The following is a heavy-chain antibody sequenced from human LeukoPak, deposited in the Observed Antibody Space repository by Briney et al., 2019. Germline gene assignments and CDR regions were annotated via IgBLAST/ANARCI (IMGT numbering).Heavy chain of an antibody. Sequence: PSETLSLTCTVSGGSISSSSYYWGWIRQPPGKGLEWIGSIYYSGSTYYNPSLKSRVTISVDTSKNQFSLKLSSVTAADTAVYYSARRVVLYSGYDRLDAFDIWGQGTMVTVSS. CDR3: ARRVVLYSGYDRLDAFDI. CDR1: GGSISSSSYY. D-gene: IGHD5-12*01. V-gene: IGHV4-39*01. CDR2: IYYSGST. J-gene: IGHJ3*02.